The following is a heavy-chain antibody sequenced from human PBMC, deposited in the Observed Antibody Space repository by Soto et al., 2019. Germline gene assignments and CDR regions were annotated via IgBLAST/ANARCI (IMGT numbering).Heavy chain of an antibody. CDR3: ATVHNTSRSFDY. CDR2: TGISGRTT. V-gene: IGHV3-23*01. Sequence: LRLSCAASGFTVTTYAMSWVRQAPGKGLEWVSTTGISGRTTYYADSVKGRFTVSRDDSKNTLDLQMSNLRAEDTAVYYCATVHNTSRSFDYWGQGTLVTVSS. D-gene: IGHD1-20*01. CDR1: GFTVTTYA. J-gene: IGHJ4*02.